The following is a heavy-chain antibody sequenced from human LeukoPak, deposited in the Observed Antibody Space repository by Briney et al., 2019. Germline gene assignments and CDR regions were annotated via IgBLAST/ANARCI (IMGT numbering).Heavy chain of an antibody. CDR2: ITSTGRYI. Sequence: GGSLRLSCAASGFNFIDYTMNWVRQAPGKGLEWVSSITSTGRYIFYGDSLKGRFTISRDNAKKSLYLQMNSLRAEDTAVYYCARDGYYYDSSGYLIDYWGQGTLVTVSS. J-gene: IGHJ4*02. D-gene: IGHD3-22*01. V-gene: IGHV3-21*01. CDR3: ARDGYYYDSSGYLIDY. CDR1: GFNFIDYT.